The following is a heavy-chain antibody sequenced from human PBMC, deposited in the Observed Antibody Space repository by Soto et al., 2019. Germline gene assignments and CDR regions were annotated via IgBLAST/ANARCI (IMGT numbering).Heavy chain of an antibody. CDR2: INPNSGGT. CDR1: GYTFTGYY. V-gene: IGHV1-2*02. D-gene: IGHD3-22*01. Sequence: QVQLVQSGAEVKKPGASVKVSCKASGYTFTGYYMHWVRQAPGQGLEWMGWINPNSGGTNYAQKFQGRVTMTRDTSISTAYMELSRLRSDDTAVYYCARGYYYDSSGYSDAFDIWGQGTMVTVSS. CDR3: ARGYYYDSSGYSDAFDI. J-gene: IGHJ3*02.